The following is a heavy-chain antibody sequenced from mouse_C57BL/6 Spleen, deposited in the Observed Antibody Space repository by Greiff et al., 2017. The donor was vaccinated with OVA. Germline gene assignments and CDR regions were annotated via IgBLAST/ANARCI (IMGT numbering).Heavy chain of an antibody. Sequence: QVQLKQPGAELVMPGASVKLSCKASGYTFTSYWMHWVKQRPGQGLEWIGEIDPSDSYTNYNQKFKGKSTLTVDKSSSTAYMQLSSLTSEDSAVYYCARAYGSSYGEVDYWGQGTTLTVSS. CDR3: ARAYGSSYGEVDY. J-gene: IGHJ2*01. V-gene: IGHV1-69*01. CDR1: GYTFTSYW. D-gene: IGHD1-1*01. CDR2: IDPSDSYT.